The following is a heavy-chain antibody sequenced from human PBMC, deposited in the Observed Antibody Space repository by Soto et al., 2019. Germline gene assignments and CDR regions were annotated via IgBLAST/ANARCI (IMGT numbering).Heavy chain of an antibody. J-gene: IGHJ4*02. Sequence: SETLSLTCAVYGGSFSGYYWSWIRQPPGKGLEWIGEINHSGSTNYNPSLKSRVTISVDTSKNQFSLKLSSVTAPDTAVYYCARGRGIGYWGQGTLVTVSS. CDR3: ARGRGIGY. V-gene: IGHV4-34*01. CDR1: GGSFSGYY. CDR2: INHSGST.